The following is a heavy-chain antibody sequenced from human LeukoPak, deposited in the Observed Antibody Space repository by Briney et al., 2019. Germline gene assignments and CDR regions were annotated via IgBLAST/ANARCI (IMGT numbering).Heavy chain of an antibody. J-gene: IGHJ4*02. CDR3: AKDDRDIVVVPAAKMLGFDY. CDR1: GFTFSSYA. D-gene: IGHD2-2*01. Sequence: PGGSLRLSCAASGFTFSSYAMTWVRQAPGKGLGWVSAISGGGGFTYYVDSVKGRFTISRDNSKNTLYLQMNSLRAEDTAVYYCAKDDRDIVVVPAAKMLGFDYWGQGTLVTVSS. V-gene: IGHV3-23*01. CDR2: ISGGGGFT.